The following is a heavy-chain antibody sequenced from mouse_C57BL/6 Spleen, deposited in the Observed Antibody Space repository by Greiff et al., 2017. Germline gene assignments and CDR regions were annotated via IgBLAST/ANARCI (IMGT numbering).Heavy chain of an antibody. D-gene: IGHD2-1*01. CDR2: ISSGGSYT. CDR1: GFTFSSYG. J-gene: IGHJ2*01. V-gene: IGHV5-6*01. CDR3: ARQGSTPFFDY. Sequence: EVQGVESGGDLVKPGGSLKLSCAASGFTFSSYGMSWVRQTPDKRLEWVATISSGGSYTYYPDSVKGRFTISRDNAKNTLYLQMSSLKSEDTAMYYCARQGSTPFFDYWGQGTTLTVSS.